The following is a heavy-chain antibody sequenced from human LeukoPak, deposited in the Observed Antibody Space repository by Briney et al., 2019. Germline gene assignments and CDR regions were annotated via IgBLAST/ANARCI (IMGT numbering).Heavy chain of an antibody. Sequence: GGSLRLSCAASGFTFSSYSMNWVRQAPGKRLEWVSSISSSSSYIYYADSVKGRFTISRDNAKNSLYLQMNSLRAEDTAVYYCARERSGYKGGGYYYYGMDVWGQGTTVTGSS. V-gene: IGHV3-21*01. CDR3: ARERSGYKGGGYYYYGMDV. D-gene: IGHD3-22*01. J-gene: IGHJ6*02. CDR1: GFTFSSYS. CDR2: ISSSSSYI.